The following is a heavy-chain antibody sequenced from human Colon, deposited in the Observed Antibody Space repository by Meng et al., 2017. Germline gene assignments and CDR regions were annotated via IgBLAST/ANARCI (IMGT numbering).Heavy chain of an antibody. V-gene: IGHV3-23*01. D-gene: IGHD4-23*01. Sequence: GGSLRLSCEVSGLTFSSYGMSRVRQAPGKGLEWVSVISGGGDSIYYADSVKGRFTISRDNSKNTLYLQMNSQRAEDTAVYYCATRYGGNGAFDRWGQGTMVTVSS. J-gene: IGHJ3*02. CDR2: ISGGGDSI. CDR3: ATRYGGNGAFDR. CDR1: GLTFSSYG.